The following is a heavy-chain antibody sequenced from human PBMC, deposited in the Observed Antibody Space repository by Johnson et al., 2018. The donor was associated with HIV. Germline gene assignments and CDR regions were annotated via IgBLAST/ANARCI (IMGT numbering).Heavy chain of an antibody. CDR2: ISGSGDIT. J-gene: IGHJ3*02. CDR1: GFTFSDCA. V-gene: IGHV3-23*04. D-gene: IGHD2-15*01. Sequence: VQLVESGGGLVQPRGSLRLSCAASGFTFSDCAMSWVRQGPGKGLEWVSAISGSGDITYYAESVKGRFTISRDNSKNTLYLQMGSLRAEDMAVYYCALGGSWYAFDIWGQGTMVTVSS. CDR3: ALGGSWYAFDI.